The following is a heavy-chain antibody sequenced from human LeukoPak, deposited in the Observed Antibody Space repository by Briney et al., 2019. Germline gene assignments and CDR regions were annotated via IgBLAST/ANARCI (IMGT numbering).Heavy chain of an antibody. D-gene: IGHD5-24*01. Sequence: SETLSLTCTVSGYSISSGYYWGWIRQPPGKGLEWIGSIYHSGSTNYNPSLKSRVTISVDTSKNQFSLKLSSVTAADTAVYYCARAPRWLQRAFDIWGQGTMVTVSS. V-gene: IGHV4-38-2*02. CDR3: ARAPRWLQRAFDI. CDR1: GYSISSGYY. CDR2: IYHSGST. J-gene: IGHJ3*02.